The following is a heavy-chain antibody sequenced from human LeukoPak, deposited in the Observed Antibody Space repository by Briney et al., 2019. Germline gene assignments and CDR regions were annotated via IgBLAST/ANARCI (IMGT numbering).Heavy chain of an antibody. V-gene: IGHV3-11*04. Sequence: GGSLGLSCAGSGFTFSDYYMNWVRQAPGKGLEWVSYISSSAATRYYADSVRGRFTISRDNAKNSLYLQMNSLRAEDTAVYYCARGRAVPDFWGQGTLVTVPS. CDR2: ISSSAATR. CDR3: ARGRAVPDF. D-gene: IGHD3-10*02. J-gene: IGHJ4*02. CDR1: GFTFSDYY.